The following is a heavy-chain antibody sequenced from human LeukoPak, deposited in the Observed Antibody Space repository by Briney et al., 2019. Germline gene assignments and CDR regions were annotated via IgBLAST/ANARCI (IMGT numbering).Heavy chain of an antibody. Sequence: GGSLRLSCAASGFTFSSYDMLWVRQAPGKGLEWVAFIRFDGSNTYYADSVTGRFTISRDNSKNTLYLQMNSLRAEDTAVYYCATPWGKEDYWGQGTLVTVSS. V-gene: IGHV3-30*02. J-gene: IGHJ4*02. CDR2: IRFDGSNT. CDR1: GFTFSSYD. D-gene: IGHD4-23*01. CDR3: ATPWGKEDY.